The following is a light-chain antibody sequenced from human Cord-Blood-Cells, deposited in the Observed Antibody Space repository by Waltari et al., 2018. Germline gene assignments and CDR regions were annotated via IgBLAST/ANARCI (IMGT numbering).Light chain of an antibody. J-gene: IGKJ1*01. Sequence: DIVMTQSPVPLAVSLGERATINRKSSQSVLYSSNNKNDLAWYQQKPGQPPKLLIYWASTRESGVPDRFRGSGSGTDFTLTISSLQAEDVAVYYCQQYYSTPTFGQGTKVEIK. CDR2: WAS. CDR3: QQYYSTPT. CDR1: QSVLYSSNNKND. V-gene: IGKV4-1*01.